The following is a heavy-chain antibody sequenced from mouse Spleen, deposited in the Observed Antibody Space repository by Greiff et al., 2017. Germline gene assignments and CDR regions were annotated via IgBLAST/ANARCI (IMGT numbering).Heavy chain of an antibody. D-gene: IGHD1-1*01. CDR3: ARNYYGSIYDWCFDV. Sequence: EVKVVESGGDLVQSGRSLRLSCATSGFTFTNFYMEWVRQAPGKGLEWIAAIRNQANDFTTEYSASVKGRFIVSRDTSQSILYLQMNALRAEDTAIYYCARNYYGSIYDWCFDVWGAGTTVTVSS. CDR1: GFTFTNFY. CDR2: IRNQANDFTT. V-gene: IGHV7-1*01. J-gene: IGHJ1*01.